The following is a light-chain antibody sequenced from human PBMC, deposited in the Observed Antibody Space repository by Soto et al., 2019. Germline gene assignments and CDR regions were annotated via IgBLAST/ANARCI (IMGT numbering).Light chain of an antibody. CDR1: QTIFYSSNNKNY. Sequence: DIVMTQSPDSLAVSLGERATINCKSSQTIFYSSNNKNYLAWYQQKPGQPPKLLIYWASTRESGVPDRFSGSGSGTDFTLTISSLQAEDVAAYYCQQYYSTPLTFGGGTKVEIK. CDR2: WAS. J-gene: IGKJ4*01. V-gene: IGKV4-1*01. CDR3: QQYYSTPLT.